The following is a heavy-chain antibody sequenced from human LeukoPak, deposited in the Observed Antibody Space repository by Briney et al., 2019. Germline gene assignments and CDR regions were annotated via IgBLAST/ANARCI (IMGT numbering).Heavy chain of an antibody. V-gene: IGHV4-4*07. D-gene: IGHD3-16*01. CDR2: IYSSGSA. CDR1: DSSISRYY. CDR3: ASTDWDFMTF. J-gene: IGHJ4*02. Sequence: SETLSLTCSVSDSSISRYYWSWIRQSAGKGPEWIGRIYSSGSANYNPSLKSRVTMSIETSKNQFSLKLSSVTVADTAVYYCASTDWDFMTFWGQGTLVTVSS.